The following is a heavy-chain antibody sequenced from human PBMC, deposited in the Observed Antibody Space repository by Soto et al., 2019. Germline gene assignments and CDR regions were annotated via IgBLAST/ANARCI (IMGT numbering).Heavy chain of an antibody. CDR1: GVTFSSYW. J-gene: IGHJ4*02. Sequence: GSLRLSCAASGVTFSSYWMSWVRQAPGKGLEWVANIKQDGSEKYYADSVKGRFTISRDNSKNTLYLQMNSLRAEDTAAYYCARDLLLWFGEPNFDYWGQGTLVTVSS. CDR2: IKQDGSEK. CDR3: ARDLLLWFGEPNFDY. D-gene: IGHD3-10*01. V-gene: IGHV3-7*01.